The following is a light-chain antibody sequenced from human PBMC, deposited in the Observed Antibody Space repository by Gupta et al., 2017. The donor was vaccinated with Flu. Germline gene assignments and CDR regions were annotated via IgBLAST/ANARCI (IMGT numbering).Light chain of an antibody. CDR3: QQDGSSPRT. CDR2: AAS. J-gene: IGKJ2*01. V-gene: IGKV3-20*01. Sequence: GTLSLSPGERATLSCWASQSVSNNNLAWYQQKPGQAPRLLIYAASSRASGIPDRFSGSGSGTGFTLTIRRLEPEDFAVYYCQQDGSSPRTFGQGTKLEIK. CDR1: QSVSNNN.